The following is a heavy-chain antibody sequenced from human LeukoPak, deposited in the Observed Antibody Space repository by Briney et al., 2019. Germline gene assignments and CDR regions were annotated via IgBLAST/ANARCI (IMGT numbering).Heavy chain of an antibody. CDR3: AKKSGAAGNFDY. D-gene: IGHD6-13*01. CDR1: GFSFDDHP. V-gene: IGHV3-43*02. CDR2: VSGDGVTT. Sequence: GGSLRLSCAASGFSFDDHPMHWVRQAPGKGLEWVSLVSGDGVTTYYADSVKGRFTISRNNSKNSLYLQINSLRTEDTALYYCAKKSGAAGNFDYWGQGTLVTVSS. J-gene: IGHJ4*02.